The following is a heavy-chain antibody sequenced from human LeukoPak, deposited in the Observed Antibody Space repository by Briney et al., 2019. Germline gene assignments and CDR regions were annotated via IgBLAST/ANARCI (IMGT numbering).Heavy chain of an antibody. CDR3: ARQPTIFGVVDAFDI. CDR2: IYYSGST. J-gene: IGHJ3*02. V-gene: IGHV4-39*01. CDR1: GGSISSSSYY. Sequence: KPSETLSLTCTVSGGSISSSSYYWGWIRQPPGKGLEWIGSIYYSGSTYYNPSLKSRVTRSVDTSKNQFSLKLSSVTAADTAVYYCARQPTIFGVVDAFDIWGQGTMVTVSS. D-gene: IGHD3-3*01.